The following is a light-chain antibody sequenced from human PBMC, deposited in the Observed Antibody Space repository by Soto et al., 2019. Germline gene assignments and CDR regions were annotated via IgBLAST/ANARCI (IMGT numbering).Light chain of an antibody. CDR1: SSNIGAGFD. CDR3: AAWDDSLNGVL. CDR2: SNT. V-gene: IGLV1-40*01. J-gene: IGLJ2*01. Sequence: QSALTQPPSVSGAPGQTVTISCTGSSSNIGAGFDVHWYQQVPGTAPKLVLYSNTARPSGVPDRFSGSRSGSSGSLAITGLQPEDEADYYCAAWDDSLNGVLFGGGTKLTVL.